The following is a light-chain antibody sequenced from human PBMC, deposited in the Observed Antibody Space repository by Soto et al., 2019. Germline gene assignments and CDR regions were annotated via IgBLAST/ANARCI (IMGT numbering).Light chain of an antibody. CDR2: EVS. Sequence: QSVLTQPASVSGSPGQSITISCTGTSSDIGAYKHVSWYQQHPGKAPKLMIYEVSNRPSGVSNRFSGSKSGNTASLTISGLQAEDEADYYRSSYTTSSTQVFGTGTKVTVL. J-gene: IGLJ1*01. CDR3: SSYTTSSTQV. V-gene: IGLV2-14*01. CDR1: SSDIGAYKH.